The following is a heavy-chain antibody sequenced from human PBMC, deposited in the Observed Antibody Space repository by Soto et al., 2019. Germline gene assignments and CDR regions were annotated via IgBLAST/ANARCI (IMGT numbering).Heavy chain of an antibody. CDR1: GFTVSSNY. CDR3: ARDGTLNSSGWYGGFDY. Sequence: EVQLVESGGGLIQPGGSLRLSCAASGFTVSSNYMSWVRQAPGKGLEWVSVIYSGGSTYYADSVKGRFTNSRDNSKNTLYLQMNSLRAEDTAVYYCARDGTLNSSGWYGGFDYWGQGTLVTVSS. CDR2: IYSGGST. D-gene: IGHD6-19*01. J-gene: IGHJ4*02. V-gene: IGHV3-53*01.